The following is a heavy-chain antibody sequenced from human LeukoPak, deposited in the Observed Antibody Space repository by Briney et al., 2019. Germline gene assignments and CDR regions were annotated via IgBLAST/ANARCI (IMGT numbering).Heavy chain of an antibody. CDR1: GFTFSNYG. Sequence: GGSLRLSCAASGFTFSNYGMSWVRQAPGKGLEWVSGINWNGGSTGYADSVKGRFTISRDNAKNSLYLQMNSLRAEDTALYYCARGYDSDAFDIWGQGTMVTVSS. CDR2: INWNGGST. J-gene: IGHJ3*02. CDR3: ARGYDSDAFDI. D-gene: IGHD3-22*01. V-gene: IGHV3-20*04.